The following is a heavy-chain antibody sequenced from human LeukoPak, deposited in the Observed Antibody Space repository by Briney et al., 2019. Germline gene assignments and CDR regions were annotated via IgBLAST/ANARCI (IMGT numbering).Heavy chain of an antibody. J-gene: IGHJ5*02. CDR2: IRNDGSIK. Sequence: GGSLRLSCAASGFTFSNYGMHWVCQAPGKGLEWVAFIRNDGSIKYYADSVKGRFTISRDNSKNALYLQMNSLRAEDTAVYYCAKPGYCRGDACDNWFDPWGQGTLVTVSS. V-gene: IGHV3-30*02. CDR1: GFTFSNYG. D-gene: IGHD2-15*01. CDR3: AKPGYCRGDACDNWFDP.